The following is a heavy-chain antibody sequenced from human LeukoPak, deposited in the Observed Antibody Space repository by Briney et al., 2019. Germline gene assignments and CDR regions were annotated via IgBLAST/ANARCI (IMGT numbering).Heavy chain of an antibody. CDR2: INPNSGST. V-gene: IGHV1-2*02. CDR3: ARDFLRGYSYGAFDI. CDR1: GYTFTCYY. J-gene: IGHJ3*02. Sequence: GASVKVSCKASGYTFTCYYMHWVRQAPGQGLEWMGWINPNSGSTNYAQKFQGRVTMTRDTSISTAYMELSRLRSDDTAVYYCARDFLRGYSYGAFDIWGQGTMVTVSS. D-gene: IGHD5-18*01.